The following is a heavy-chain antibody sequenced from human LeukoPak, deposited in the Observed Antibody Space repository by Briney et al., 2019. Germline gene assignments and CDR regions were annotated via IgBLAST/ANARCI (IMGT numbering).Heavy chain of an antibody. V-gene: IGHV3-23*01. CDR1: GVTFSSYG. CDR3: ARTSHYVDIAATIPYGIYYFDY. Sequence: GGSLTLSCAASGVTFSSYGMSWVRQAPGKGLEWVAAISGSGGTTYYADSVKGRFTISRDNSKSTLYLQMNSLRAQDTAVYYCARTSHYVDIAATIPYGIYYFDYWGQGTLVTVSS. CDR2: ISGSGGTT. D-gene: IGHD5-12*01. J-gene: IGHJ4*02.